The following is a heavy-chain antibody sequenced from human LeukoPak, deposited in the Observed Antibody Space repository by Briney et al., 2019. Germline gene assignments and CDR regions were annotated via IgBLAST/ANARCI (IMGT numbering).Heavy chain of an antibody. CDR1: GYIFSSND. J-gene: IGHJ4*02. CDR2: MNSNSGDT. V-gene: IGHV1-8*01. D-gene: IGHD3-10*01. Sequence: ASVKVSCKASGYIFSSNDINWVRQAAGQGLEWMGWMNSNSGDTGYTQKFQGRVAMTRSTSITTAYMELSSLRSEDTAVYYCARGAFGSGSFLDYWGQGTLVTVSS. CDR3: ARGAFGSGSFLDY.